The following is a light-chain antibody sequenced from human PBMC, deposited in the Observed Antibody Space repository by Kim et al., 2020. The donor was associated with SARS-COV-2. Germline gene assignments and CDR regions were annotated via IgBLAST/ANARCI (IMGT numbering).Light chain of an antibody. J-gene: IGKJ1*01. CDR2: AAS. Sequence: DIQMTQSPSSLSASVGDRVTITCRASQSISSYLNWYQQKPGKAPKLLIYAASSLQSGVPSRFSGSGSGTDFTLTISSLQPEEFATYYGKKSYSTPGTFGQGTKVDIK. CDR1: QSISSY. CDR3: KKSYSTPGT. V-gene: IGKV1-39*01.